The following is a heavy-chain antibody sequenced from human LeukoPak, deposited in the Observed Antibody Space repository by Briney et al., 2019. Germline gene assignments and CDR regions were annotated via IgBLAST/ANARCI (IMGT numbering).Heavy chain of an antibody. CDR3: ARDGVATMSTDYGMDV. J-gene: IGHJ6*02. CDR1: GYTFTGYY. CDR2: IIPILGIA. V-gene: IGHV1-69*04. Sequence: SVKVSCKASGYTFTGYYMHWVRQAPGQGLEWMGRIIPILGIANYAQKFQGRVTITADKSTSTAYMELSSLRSEDTAVYYCARDGVATMSTDYGMDVWGQGTTVTVSS. D-gene: IGHD5-24*01.